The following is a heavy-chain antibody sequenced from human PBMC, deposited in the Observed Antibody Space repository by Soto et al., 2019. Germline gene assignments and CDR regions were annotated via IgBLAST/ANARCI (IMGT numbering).Heavy chain of an antibody. Sequence: PGGSLRLSCAASGFTVSSNYMSWVRQAPGKGLEGVSVIYSGGSTYYADSVKGRFTISRDNSNNTLYLEMNSLRAEDTAVYYCAKDLALGFWSGNYYFDHWGQGTLVTVSS. CDR1: GFTVSSNY. CDR2: IYSGGST. D-gene: IGHD3-3*01. V-gene: IGHV3-66*01. CDR3: AKDLALGFWSGNYYFDH. J-gene: IGHJ4*02.